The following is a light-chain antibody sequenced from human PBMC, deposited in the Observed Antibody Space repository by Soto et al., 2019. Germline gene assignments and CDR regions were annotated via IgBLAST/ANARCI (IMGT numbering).Light chain of an antibody. J-gene: IGLJ3*02. V-gene: IGLV2-8*01. CDR2: EVS. Sequence: QSVLTQPPSASGSPGQSVTITCSGTSTDGGEENDVSWYQQHPGKVPKLILYEVSKRPSGVPDRFSGSRSGNTASLTVSGLQAEDEADYYCQSYDNSLSGSWVFGGGTKLTVL. CDR1: STDGGEEND. CDR3: QSYDNSLSGSWV.